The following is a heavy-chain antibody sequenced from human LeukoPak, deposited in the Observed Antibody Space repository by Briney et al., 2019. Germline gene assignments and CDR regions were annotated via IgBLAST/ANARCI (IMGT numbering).Heavy chain of an antibody. V-gene: IGHV1-58*02. D-gene: IGHD2-15*01. J-gene: IGHJ6*02. CDR1: GFTFTSSA. CDR3: AADGVVVAATSSPHYYYYGMDV. CDR2: IVVGSGNT. Sequence: GASAKVSCKASGFTFTSSAMQWVRQARGQRLEWIGWIVVGSGNTNYAQKFQERVTITRDMSTSTAYMELSSLRSEDTAVYYCAADGVVVAATSSPHYYYYGMDVWGQGTTVTVSS.